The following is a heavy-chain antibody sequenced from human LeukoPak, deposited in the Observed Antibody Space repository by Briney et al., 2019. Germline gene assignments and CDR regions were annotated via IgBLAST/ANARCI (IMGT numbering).Heavy chain of an antibody. CDR2: IRYDGTNK. V-gene: IGHV3-30*02. CDR1: GFTFSTYG. Sequence: GGSLRLSCAATGFTFSTYGIHWVRQAPGKGLEWVAFIRYDGTNKWYADSVKGRFTISRDNSKNMLYLQMNSLRAEDTAVYHCAKDRDYGDYPSAYYYYMDVWGKGTTVTVSS. CDR3: AKDRDYGDYPSAYYYYMDV. D-gene: IGHD4-17*01. J-gene: IGHJ6*03.